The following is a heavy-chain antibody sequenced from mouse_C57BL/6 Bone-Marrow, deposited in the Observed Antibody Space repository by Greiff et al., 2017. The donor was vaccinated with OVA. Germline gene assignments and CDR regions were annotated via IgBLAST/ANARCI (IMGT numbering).Heavy chain of an antibody. J-gene: IGHJ2*01. CDR3: ARFPNYYGKNFRDY. V-gene: IGHV1-59*01. Sequence: VQLQQPGAELVRPGTSVKLSCKASGYTFTSYWMHWVKQRPGQGLEWIGVIDPSDSYTNYNQKFKGKATLTVDTSSSTAYMQLISLTYEDSAVYYCARFPNYYGKNFRDYWGQGTTLTVSS. D-gene: IGHD1-1*01. CDR1: GYTFTSYW. CDR2: IDPSDSYT.